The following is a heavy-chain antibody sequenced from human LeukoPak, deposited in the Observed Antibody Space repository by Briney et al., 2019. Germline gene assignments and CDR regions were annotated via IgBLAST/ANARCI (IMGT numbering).Heavy chain of an antibody. CDR1: GGTFSSYA. Sequence: SVKVSCKASGGTFSSYAISWVRQAPGQGLEWMGGIIPILGTANYAQKFQGRVTITADKSTSTAYMELSSLRSEDTAVYYCARGPTPGYCSGGSCYAGLSYWGQGTLVTVSS. CDR3: ARGPTPGYCSGGSCYAGLSY. V-gene: IGHV1-69*06. CDR2: IIPILGTA. D-gene: IGHD2-15*01. J-gene: IGHJ4*02.